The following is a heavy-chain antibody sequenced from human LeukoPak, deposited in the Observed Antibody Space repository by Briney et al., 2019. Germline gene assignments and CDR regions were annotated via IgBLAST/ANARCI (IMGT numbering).Heavy chain of an antibody. J-gene: IGHJ4*02. CDR1: GGSISSSNW. D-gene: IGHD3-3*01. CDR3: ARSRVRSFDY. Sequence: PSGTLSLTCAVSGGSISSSNWWSWVRQPPGKGLEWIGYTYNSGSTYYNPSLKSRVTISEDTSKNQFSLKLTSVTAADTAVYYCARSRVRSFDYWGQGTLVTVSS. V-gene: IGHV4-4*02. CDR2: TYNSGST.